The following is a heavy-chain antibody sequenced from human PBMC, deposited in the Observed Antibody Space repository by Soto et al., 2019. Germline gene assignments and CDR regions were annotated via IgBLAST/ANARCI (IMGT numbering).Heavy chain of an antibody. Sequence: PSETLSLTCTVSNGSINNPIYYWGWIRQPPGKGLEWIGYVYYTGSTSYNPSLQGRVTFSADSSRGQFSLKLNSVTAADTAVYYCARTVLGPDILADSFVDYYYYMDVWGQGTTVTVSS. CDR3: ARTVLGPDILADSFVDYYYYMDV. J-gene: IGHJ6*03. CDR1: NGSINNPIYY. CDR2: VYYTGST. D-gene: IGHD3-9*01. V-gene: IGHV4-61*05.